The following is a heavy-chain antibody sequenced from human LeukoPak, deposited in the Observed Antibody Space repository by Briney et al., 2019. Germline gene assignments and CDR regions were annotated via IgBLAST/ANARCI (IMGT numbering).Heavy chain of an antibody. CDR2: INPNSGGT. Sequence: GASVKVSCKASGYTFTGYYMHWVRQAPGQGLEWMGWINPNSGGTNYAQKFQGRVTMTRDTSISTAYMELSRLRSDDTAVYYCARDLIGAGIAAAGLDYWGQGTLVTVSS. J-gene: IGHJ4*02. V-gene: IGHV1-2*02. CDR1: GYTFTGYY. CDR3: ARDLIGAGIAAAGLDY. D-gene: IGHD6-13*01.